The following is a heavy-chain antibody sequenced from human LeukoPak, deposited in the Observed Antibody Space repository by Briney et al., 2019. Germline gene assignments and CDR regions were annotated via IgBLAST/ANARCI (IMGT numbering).Heavy chain of an antibody. Sequence: GGSLRLSCAASGFTFSSYGTHWVRQAPGKGLEWVAVIWYDGSNKYYADSVKGRFTISRDNSKNTLYLQMDSLRAEDTAVYYCARETPSGYYFDYWGQGTLVTVSS. CDR1: GFTFSSYG. D-gene: IGHD3-10*01. J-gene: IGHJ4*02. CDR3: ARETPSGYYFDY. V-gene: IGHV3-33*01. CDR2: IWYDGSNK.